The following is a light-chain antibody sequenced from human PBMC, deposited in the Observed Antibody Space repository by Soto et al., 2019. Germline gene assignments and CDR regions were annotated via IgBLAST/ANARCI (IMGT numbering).Light chain of an antibody. J-gene: IGKJ1*01. CDR3: QQYNSYSEA. V-gene: IGKV1-5*03. CDR1: QSISSW. CDR2: KAS. Sequence: DIQMTQSPSTLSVSLGDRVTITCRASQSISSWLAWYQQKPGQAPKLLIYKASTLESGIPSRFSGSGSGTEFTLTISSLQPDDFATYYCQQYNSYSEAFGQGTKVDI.